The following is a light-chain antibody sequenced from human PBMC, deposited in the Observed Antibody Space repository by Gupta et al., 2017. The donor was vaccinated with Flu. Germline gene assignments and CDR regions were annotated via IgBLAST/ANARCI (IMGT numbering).Light chain of an antibody. CDR3: QQYGSTPVT. J-gene: IGKJ2*01. CDR2: GAY. Sequence: ELVLTQSPGTLSLSQGERATLSCRASQSVSRRYLAWYQQKRGQAHRLLMYGAYSRTNGIPDRVSGSCAVTVFILIISTLEPEDFAVYYCQQYGSTPVTFGQGTKLEIK. V-gene: IGKV3-20*01. CDR1: QSVSRRY.